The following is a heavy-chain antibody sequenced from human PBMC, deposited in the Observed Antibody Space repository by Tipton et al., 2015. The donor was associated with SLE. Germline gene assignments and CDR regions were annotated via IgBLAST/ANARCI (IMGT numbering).Heavy chain of an antibody. J-gene: IGHJ4*02. CDR1: GASISTYY. D-gene: IGHD6-19*01. V-gene: IGHV4-59*12. Sequence: TLSLTCTVSGASISTYYWSWIRQPPGKGLEWIGYIYYSGNTYCNPSLKSRVTISLDTSKNQFSLKLSSVTAADTAVFYCARVTGHSSGWYGWVDYWGQGTLVTVSS. CDR2: IYYSGNT. CDR3: ARVTGHSSGWYGWVDY.